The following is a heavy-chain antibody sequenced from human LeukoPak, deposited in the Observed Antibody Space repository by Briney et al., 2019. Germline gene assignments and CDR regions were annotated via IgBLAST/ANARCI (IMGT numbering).Heavy chain of an antibody. D-gene: IGHD3-9*01. J-gene: IGHJ5*02. CDR1: GGTFSSYA. CDR3: ARSVLRYFPNWFDP. CDR2: IIPIFGTA. V-gene: IGHV1-69*01. Sequence: ASVKVSCKASGGTFSSYAISWVRQAPGQGLEWMGGIIPIFGTANYAQKFQGRVTITADESTSTAYMELSSLRSEGTAVYYCARSVLRYFPNWFDPWGQGTLVTVSS.